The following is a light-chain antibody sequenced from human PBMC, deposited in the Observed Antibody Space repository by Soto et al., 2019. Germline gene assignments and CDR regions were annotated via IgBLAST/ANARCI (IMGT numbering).Light chain of an antibody. V-gene: IGKV3-20*01. Sequence: EIVLTQSPGTLSLSPGERATLSCRASQSATSSYLAWYQQKPGQAPRLLIYGVSSRATGIPDRFSGSGSGTDFTLTISRLEPEDFAVYYCQQYGSSPLTFGGGTKVDIK. CDR1: QSATSSY. CDR2: GVS. J-gene: IGKJ4*01. CDR3: QQYGSSPLT.